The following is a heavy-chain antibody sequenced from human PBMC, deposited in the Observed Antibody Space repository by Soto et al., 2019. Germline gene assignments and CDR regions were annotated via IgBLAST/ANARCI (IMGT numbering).Heavy chain of an antibody. V-gene: IGHV4-4*07. CDR2: IDTSGTT. CDR3: ARGPRGYVYYHGMDV. D-gene: IGHD3-10*01. Sequence: SETLSLTCTVSGGSISSYYCSWIRQSAGKGLEWIGRIDTSGTTNYNPSLKSRVTMSVDASKNQFSLNLSSVTAADTAVYYCARGPRGYVYYHGMDVWGQGTTVTV. CDR1: GGSISSYY. J-gene: IGHJ6*02.